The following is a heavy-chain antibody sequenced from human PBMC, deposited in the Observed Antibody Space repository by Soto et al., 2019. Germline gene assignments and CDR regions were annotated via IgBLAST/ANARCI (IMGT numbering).Heavy chain of an antibody. Sequence: QVQLQQWGAGLLKPSETLSLTCAVYGGSFSGYYWSWIRQPPGKGLEWIAEINHSGSTNYNPSLKSRVTRAVGTCKSEFSPELISVTAADTDLYYCARRYPAAAPPNWFDPRGQATLVTVSS. V-gene: IGHV4-34*01. CDR1: GGSFSGYY. CDR3: ARRYPAAAPPNWFDP. D-gene: IGHD2-2*01. CDR2: INHSGST. J-gene: IGHJ5*02.